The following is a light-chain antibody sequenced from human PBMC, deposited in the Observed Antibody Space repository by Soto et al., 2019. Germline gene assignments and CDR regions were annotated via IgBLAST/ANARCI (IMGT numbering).Light chain of an antibody. CDR3: QSYDTSLSGPVV. Sequence: QSVLTQPPSVSGAPGQRVTMSCTGSSSNIGAGCDVHWYQHLPGTAPKLLIYGNTNRPSGVPDRSSGSKSGTSASLAITGLQAEDEADYYCQSYDTSLSGPVVFGGGTKVTVL. V-gene: IGLV1-40*01. CDR2: GNT. CDR1: SSNIGAGCD. J-gene: IGLJ2*01.